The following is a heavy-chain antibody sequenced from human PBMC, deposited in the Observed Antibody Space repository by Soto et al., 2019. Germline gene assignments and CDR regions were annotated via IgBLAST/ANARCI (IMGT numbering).Heavy chain of an antibody. D-gene: IGHD5-18*01. CDR1: GFTFSDHY. CDR2: IRNKAKSYTT. J-gene: IGHJ4*02. CDR3: VRLSPPRGYSYAYYLDY. Sequence: GGSLRLSCAASGFTFSDHYMDWVRQAPGKGQEWVGRIRNKAKSYTTEYTASVKSRFTISRNNSKNSLYLQMNCLKTEDTAFYYCVRLSPPRGYSYAYYLDYWGQGTLVTVS. V-gene: IGHV3-72*01.